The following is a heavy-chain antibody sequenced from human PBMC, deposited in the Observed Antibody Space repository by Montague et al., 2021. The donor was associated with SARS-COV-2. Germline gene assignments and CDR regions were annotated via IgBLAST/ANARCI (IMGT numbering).Heavy chain of an antibody. Sequence: SETLSLTCTVSGGSISPYYWNWIRQPPGRGLEWIGYIYYTGGTKYNPSLESRVSMSVDTSKNQFSPRLTSVGAADTAVYYCARIAMAATFDSWGQGALVTVSS. CDR3: ARIAMAATFDS. J-gene: IGHJ4*02. D-gene: IGHD6-19*01. V-gene: IGHV4-59*13. CDR1: GGSISPYY. CDR2: IYYTGGT.